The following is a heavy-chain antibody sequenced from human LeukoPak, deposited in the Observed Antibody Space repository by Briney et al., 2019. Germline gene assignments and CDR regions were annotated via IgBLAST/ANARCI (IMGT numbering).Heavy chain of an antibody. CDR2: ISSSSYI. J-gene: IGHJ5*02. Sequence: GGSLRLSCAASGFTFSSYSMNWVRQAPGKGLEWVSSISSSSYIYYADSVKGRFTISRDNAKNSLYLQMNSLRAEDTAVYYCARDPSGRLPNWFDPWGQGTLVTVSS. CDR3: ARDPSGRLPNWFDP. D-gene: IGHD3-10*01. CDR1: GFTFSSYS. V-gene: IGHV3-21*01.